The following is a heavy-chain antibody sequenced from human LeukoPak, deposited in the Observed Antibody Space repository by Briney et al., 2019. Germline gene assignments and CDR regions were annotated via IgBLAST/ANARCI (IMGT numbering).Heavy chain of an antibody. CDR2: IYYSGRT. CDR1: GGSISSYY. Sequence: SETLSLTCTVSGGSISSYYWSWIRQPPGKGLEWIGYIYYSGRTNYNPSLKSRVTISVDTSKNQFSLKLSSVTAADTAVYYCARRSWYSSIDAFDIWGQGTMVTVSS. D-gene: IGHD6-13*01. CDR3: ARRSWYSSIDAFDI. J-gene: IGHJ3*02. V-gene: IGHV4-59*08.